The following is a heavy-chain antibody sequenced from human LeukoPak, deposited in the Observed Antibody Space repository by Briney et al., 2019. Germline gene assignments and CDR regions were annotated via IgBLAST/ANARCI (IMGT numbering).Heavy chain of an antibody. V-gene: IGHV1-2*02. J-gene: IGHJ5*02. CDR2: INPNSGGT. CDR1: GYTFTGYY. D-gene: IGHD3-22*01. CDR3: ARDVTMIVVVITKKAYNWFDP. Sequence: ASVKVSSKASGYTFTGYYMHWVRQAPGQGLEWMGWINPNSGGTNYAQKFQGRVTMTRDTSISTAYMELSRLRSDDTAVYYCARDVTMIVVVITKKAYNWFDPWGQGTLVTVSS.